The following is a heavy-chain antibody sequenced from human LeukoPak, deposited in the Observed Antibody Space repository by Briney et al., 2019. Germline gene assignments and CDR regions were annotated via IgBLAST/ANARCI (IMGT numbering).Heavy chain of an antibody. CDR1: GFTFSDYY. D-gene: IGHD2-15*01. J-gene: IGHJ6*03. V-gene: IGHV3-11*04. CDR2: ISSSGSTI. CDR3: AREVVAARIRYYYYYMDV. Sequence: AGGSLRLSCAASGFTFSDYYMSWIRQAPGKGLEWVSYISSSGSTIYYADSVKGRFTISRDNAKNSLYLQMNSLRAEDTAVYYCAREVVAARIRYYYYYMDVWGKGTTVTVSS.